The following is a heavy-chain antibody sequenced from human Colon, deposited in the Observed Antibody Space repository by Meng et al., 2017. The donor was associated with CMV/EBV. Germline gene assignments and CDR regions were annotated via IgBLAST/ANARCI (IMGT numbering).Heavy chain of an antibody. V-gene: IGHV3-30*02. CDR3: NTMALHRYCGVHTNCLGGH. CDR1: GFTFSSYG. CDR2: LRYDGQNK. J-gene: IGHJ4*02. D-gene: IGHD2-21*01. Sequence: GESLKISCLTSGFTFSSYGMHWVRQAPGKGLEWVAFLRYDGQNKFYADSVKGRFFISRDNSENTLYLQMNSLRVEDTGIYYCNTMALHRYCGVHTNCLGGHWGQGARVTVSS.